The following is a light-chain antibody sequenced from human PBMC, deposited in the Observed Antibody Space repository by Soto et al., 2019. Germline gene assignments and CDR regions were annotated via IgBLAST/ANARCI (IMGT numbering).Light chain of an antibody. V-gene: IGKV2-30*02. Sequence: DVVMTQSPLSLTVTLGQPASISCRSSQSLVHSDGSTYLHWFQQRPGQSPRRLIYKVSNRDSGVPDRCSGSGSGTDFTLKISRVEAEDIGLYFCMQGTHWPYTFGQGTKLEIK. J-gene: IGKJ2*01. CDR2: KVS. CDR1: QSLVHSDGSTY. CDR3: MQGTHWPYT.